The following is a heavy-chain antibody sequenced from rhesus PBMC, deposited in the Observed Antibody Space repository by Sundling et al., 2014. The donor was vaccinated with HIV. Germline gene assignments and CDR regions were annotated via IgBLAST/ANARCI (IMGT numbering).Heavy chain of an antibody. V-gene: IGHV3-132*01. D-gene: IGHD1-1-1*01. J-gene: IGHJ6*01. CDR2: INIGGGT. Sequence: VEQLVESGGGLVQPGASLRLSCAASEFTFSTYDMHWVRQAPGKGLEWISAINIGGGTYYPDSVKGRFTISRDNAKNSLYLQMNSLRAEDTAVYYCARVLYSWKYGLDSWGQGVVVTVSS. CDR3: ARVLYSWKYGLDS. CDR1: EFTFSTYD.